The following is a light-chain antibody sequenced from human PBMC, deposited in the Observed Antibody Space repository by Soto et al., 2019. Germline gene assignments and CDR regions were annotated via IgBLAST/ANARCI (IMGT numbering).Light chain of an antibody. V-gene: IGKV4-1*01. J-gene: IGKJ4*01. CDR2: WAS. CDR1: QSVLYSPNNKNY. CDR3: QQYYSPFLT. Sequence: DIVMTQSPDSLAVSLGERATINCKSSQSVLYSPNNKNYLAWYQQKPAQPPKLLIYWASTRESGVPDRFIGSGSWTYFTLTISSLQAEDLAVYYCQQYYSPFLTFGGGTKVEIK.